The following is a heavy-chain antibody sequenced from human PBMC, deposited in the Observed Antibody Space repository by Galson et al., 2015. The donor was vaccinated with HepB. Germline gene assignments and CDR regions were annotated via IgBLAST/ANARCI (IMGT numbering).Heavy chain of an antibody. V-gene: IGHV5-51*01. CDR3: ARLGHEGYHYYGMDV. CDR2: IYPGDSET. J-gene: IGHJ6*02. CDR1: GYSFRNYW. Sequence: QSGAEVKKPGESLKISCKASGYSFRNYWIGWVRRMPGKGLQCMGIIYPGDSETRYSPSFQGQVTISADKSINTAYLQWRSLKASDTAMYYCARLGHEGYHYYGMDVWGQGTTVTVSS. D-gene: IGHD2-2*01.